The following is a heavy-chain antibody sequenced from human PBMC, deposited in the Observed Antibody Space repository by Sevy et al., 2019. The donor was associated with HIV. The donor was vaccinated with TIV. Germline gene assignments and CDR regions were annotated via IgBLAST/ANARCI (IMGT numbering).Heavy chain of an antibody. D-gene: IGHD3-10*01. J-gene: IGHJ5*02. CDR2: ISAYNGNT. CDR1: GYTFTSYG. CDR3: AREQEFNYDSGSRSDGYNWFDP. V-gene: IGHV1-18*01. Sequence: ASVKVSCKASGYTFTSYGISWVRQAPGQGLEWMGWISAYNGNTIYAQKLQDRVTMTTDKSTSTAYMELRSLRSDDTAVYYGAREQEFNYDSGSRSDGYNWFDPWGQGTLVTVSS.